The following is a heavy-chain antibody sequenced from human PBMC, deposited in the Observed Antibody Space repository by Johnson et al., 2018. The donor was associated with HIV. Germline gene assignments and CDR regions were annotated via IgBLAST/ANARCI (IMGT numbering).Heavy chain of an antibody. CDR1: GFSFSFYW. J-gene: IGHJ3*02. CDR2: ITWDGGST. V-gene: IGHV3-NL1*01. CDR3: ARGRNDMTVEDLRGGGFDI. D-gene: IGHD1-1*01. Sequence: QVQLVESGGGLVQPGGSLRLSCAASGFSFSFYWMRWVRQAPGKGLEWVSVITWDGGSTYYADSVKGRFTISRDHSKNTMYLQMNSLRPEDTALYYCARGRNDMTVEDLRGGGFDIWGQGTMVTVSS.